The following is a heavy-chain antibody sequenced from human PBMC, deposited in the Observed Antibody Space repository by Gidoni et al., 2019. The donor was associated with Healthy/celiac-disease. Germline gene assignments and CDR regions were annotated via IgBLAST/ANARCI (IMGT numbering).Heavy chain of an antibody. D-gene: IGHD2-21*02. CDR1: GCTFSSYA. CDR3: AKVGGIVVVTAHQDY. CDR2: ISGSGGST. V-gene: IGHV3-23*01. J-gene: IGHJ4*02. Sequence: EVQLLESGGGLVQPGGSLRLFCAACGCTFSSYAMSWVRQAPGKGLEWVSAISGSGGSTYYADSVKGRFTISRDNSKNTLYLQMNSLRAEDTAVYYCAKVGGIVVVTAHQDYWGQGTLVTVSS.